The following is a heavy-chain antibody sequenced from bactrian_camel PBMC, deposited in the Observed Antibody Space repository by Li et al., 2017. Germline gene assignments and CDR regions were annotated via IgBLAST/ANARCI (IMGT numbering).Heavy chain of an antibody. CDR1: GYTFNTY. V-gene: IGHV3S67*01. J-gene: IGHJ4*01. D-gene: IGHD7*01. CDR2: MDSTGST. Sequence: VQLVESGGGSALAGGSVRLSCAASGYTFNTYSWFRQAPGQEREGVAAMDSTGSTSVADSVKGRFTVSSDTAKNTLYLQMNNLKPEDTAMYYCAAPGFCRYRDWRVPANRGQGTQVTVS. CDR3: AAPGFCRYRDWRVPAN.